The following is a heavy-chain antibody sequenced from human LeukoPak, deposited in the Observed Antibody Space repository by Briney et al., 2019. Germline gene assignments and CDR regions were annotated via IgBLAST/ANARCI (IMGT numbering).Heavy chain of an antibody. CDR2: ISSSSSYT. Sequence: PGGSLRLSCAASGFTFSDYYMSWIRQAPGKGLAWVSYISSSSSYTNYADSVKGRFTISRDNAKNSLYLQMNSLRAEDTAVYYCARVPYDCSSTSCYPNWFDPWGQGTLVTVSS. V-gene: IGHV3-11*05. J-gene: IGHJ5*02. CDR3: ARVPYDCSSTSCYPNWFDP. D-gene: IGHD2-2*01. CDR1: GFTFSDYY.